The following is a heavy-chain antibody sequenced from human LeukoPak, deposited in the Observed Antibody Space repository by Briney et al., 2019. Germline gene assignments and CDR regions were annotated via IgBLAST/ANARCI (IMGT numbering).Heavy chain of an antibody. D-gene: IGHD3-10*02. CDR1: GYTFTASG. V-gene: IGHV1-18*01. CDR3: ARLFGELLLPSDHFYYMDV. CDR2: INPYNDIT. J-gene: IGHJ6*03. Sequence: ASVKVSCKASGYTFTASGLCWVRQAPGQGLEWMGWINPYNDITDYARTFKGRVTMTTDTSTSTAYMELRSLRSDDTAVYYCARLFGELLLPSDHFYYMDVWGKGTAVTVSS.